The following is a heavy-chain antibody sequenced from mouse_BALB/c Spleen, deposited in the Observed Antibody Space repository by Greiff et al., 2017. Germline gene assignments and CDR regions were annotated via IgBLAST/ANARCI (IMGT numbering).Heavy chain of an antibody. CDR1: GYTFTSYV. Sequence: VQLQQSGPELVKPGASVKIPCKASGYTFTSYVMHWVKQKPGQGLEWIGYINPYNDGTKYNEKFKGKATLTSDKSSSTAYMELSSLTSEDSAVYYCARLRGDSPMDYWGQGTSVTVSS. CDR3: ARLRGDSPMDY. V-gene: IGHV1-14*01. J-gene: IGHJ4*01. CDR2: INPYNDGT.